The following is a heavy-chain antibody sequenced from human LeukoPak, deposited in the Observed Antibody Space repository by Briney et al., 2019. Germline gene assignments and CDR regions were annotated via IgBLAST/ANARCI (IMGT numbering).Heavy chain of an antibody. V-gene: IGHV3-23*01. Sequence: PGGSLRLSCAASGFTVNRTYMSWVRQAPGKGLEWVSAISGSGGSTYYADSVKGRFTISRDNSKNTLYLQMNSLRAEDTAVYYCAKGALWFGELFATGYFDYWGQGTLVTVSS. CDR1: GFTVNRTY. D-gene: IGHD3-10*01. J-gene: IGHJ4*02. CDR2: ISGSGGST. CDR3: AKGALWFGELFATGYFDY.